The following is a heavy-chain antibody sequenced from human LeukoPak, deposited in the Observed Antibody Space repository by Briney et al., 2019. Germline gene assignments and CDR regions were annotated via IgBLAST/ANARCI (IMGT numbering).Heavy chain of an antibody. CDR1: GYTFTGFY. CDR2: IDPNIGTT. CDR3: ARLLEHYYSDASGYYDDDY. D-gene: IGHD3-22*01. J-gene: IGHJ4*02. Sequence: ASVKVSCKASGYTFTGFYMHGVRQAPGQGLEWMGWIDPNIGTTKYSQKFQGRVTMTRDTSISEVYMELSRLRSDDTAVYYCARLLEHYYSDASGYYDDDYWGQGTPIIVSS. V-gene: IGHV1-2*02.